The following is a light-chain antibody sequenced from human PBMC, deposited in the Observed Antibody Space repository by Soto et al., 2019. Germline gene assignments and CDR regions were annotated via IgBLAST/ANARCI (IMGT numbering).Light chain of an antibody. V-gene: IGKV1-39*01. J-gene: IGKJ5*01. CDR2: GAS. Sequence: DIHMTQSPSTLYGSVVERVTITFRASQTISSRLAWYQRKPGKAPKVLIYGASSLQSGGPSRFSGSESGTEFTLTISNLQPEDFATYYRQQSYSTPISLGQGTRLEIK. CDR1: QTISSR. CDR3: QQSYSTPIS.